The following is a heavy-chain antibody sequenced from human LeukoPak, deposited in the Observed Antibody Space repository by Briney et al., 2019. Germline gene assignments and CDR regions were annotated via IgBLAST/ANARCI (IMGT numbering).Heavy chain of an antibody. D-gene: IGHD6-6*01. CDR2: IIPIFGTA. V-gene: IGHV1-69*05. J-gene: IGHJ3*02. CDR3: ARDIAARPDAFGI. CDR1: RGTFSSYA. Sequence: ASVKVSCKASRGTFSSYAISWVRQAPGQGLEWMGGIIPIFGTANYAQKFQGRVTITTDESTSTAYMELSSLRSEDTAVYYCARDIAARPDAFGIWGQGTMVTVSS.